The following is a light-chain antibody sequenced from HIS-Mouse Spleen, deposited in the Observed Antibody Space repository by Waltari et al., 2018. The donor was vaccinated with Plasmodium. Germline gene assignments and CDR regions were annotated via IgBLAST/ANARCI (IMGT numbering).Light chain of an antibody. V-gene: IGKV1-8*01. CDR1: QGISSY. J-gene: IGKJ4*01. CDR2: AAS. CDR3: QQYYSYPLT. Sequence: AIRMTQSPSSFSASTGARVTIPCRASQGISSYLAWYQQKPGKAPKLLIYAASTLHSGVPSRFSGSGSGTDFTLTISCLQSEDFATYYCQQYYSYPLTFGGGTKVEIK.